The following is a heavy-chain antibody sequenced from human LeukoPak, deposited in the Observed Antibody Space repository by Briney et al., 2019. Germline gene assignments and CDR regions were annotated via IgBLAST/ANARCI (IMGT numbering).Heavy chain of an antibody. Sequence: PGGSLRLSCAASGFTFSSYWMSWVRQAPGKGLERVPKIKQDGSEKYYVDSAKGRFTISRDNAKNSLYLQMNSLRAEDTAVYYCASYSSGWTGAYFDYWGQGTLVTVSS. CDR1: GFTFSSYW. CDR3: ASYSSGWTGAYFDY. V-gene: IGHV3-7*01. D-gene: IGHD6-19*01. J-gene: IGHJ4*02. CDR2: IKQDGSEK.